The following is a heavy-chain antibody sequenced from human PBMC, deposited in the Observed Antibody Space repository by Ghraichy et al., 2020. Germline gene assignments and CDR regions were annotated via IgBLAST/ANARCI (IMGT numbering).Heavy chain of an antibody. Sequence: GGSLRLSCAASGFTFSSYAMSWVRQAPGKGLEWVSAISGSGGSTYYADSVKGRFTISRDNSKNTLYLQMNSLRADDTAVYYCAKLIQTPDIVVVPAADDAFDIWGQGTMVTVSS. CDR2: ISGSGGST. J-gene: IGHJ3*02. D-gene: IGHD2-2*01. CDR1: GFTFSSYA. CDR3: AKLIQTPDIVVVPAADDAFDI. V-gene: IGHV3-23*01.